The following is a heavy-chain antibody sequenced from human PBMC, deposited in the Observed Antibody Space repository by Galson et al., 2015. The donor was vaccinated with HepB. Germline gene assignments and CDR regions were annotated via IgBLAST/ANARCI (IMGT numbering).Heavy chain of an antibody. V-gene: IGHV1-69*13. CDR1: GDTFTTYP. CDR2: IIPLFGTP. J-gene: IGHJ6*02. CDR3: ARADYSGYDGGNYHFGVDV. Sequence: SVKVSCKAVGDTFTTYPISWVRQAPGQGLVWMGGIIPLFGTPYYAQKFQARVTTSADESTNTVYMELGSLTPGDTAFYFCARADYSGYDGGNYHFGVDVWGQGTAVIVSS. D-gene: IGHD5-12*01.